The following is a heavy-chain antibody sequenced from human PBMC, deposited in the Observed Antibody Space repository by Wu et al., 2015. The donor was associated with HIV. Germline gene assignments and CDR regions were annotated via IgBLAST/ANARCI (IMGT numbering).Heavy chain of an antibody. CDR1: GYTFSSYA. Sequence: QVQLVQSGAEVKKPGASVKVSCKASGYTFSSYAISWVRQAPGQGLEWMGRIIPIFGTANYAQKFQGRVTITADESTSTAYMELSSLRSEDTAVYYCARDNDILTGSEYGMDVWGQGTTVTVSS. J-gene: IGHJ6*02. V-gene: IGHV1-69*18. CDR2: IIPIFGTA. CDR3: ARDNDILTGSEYGMDV. D-gene: IGHD3-9*01.